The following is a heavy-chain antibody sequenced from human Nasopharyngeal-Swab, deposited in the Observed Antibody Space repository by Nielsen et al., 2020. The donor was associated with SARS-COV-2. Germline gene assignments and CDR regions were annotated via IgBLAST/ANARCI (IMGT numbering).Heavy chain of an antibody. D-gene: IGHD2-2*01. J-gene: IGHJ4*02. CDR2: ISYDGSNK. CDR3: ARDRDVVVPTYFDY. CDR1: GFTFSGSA. V-gene: IGHV3-30-3*01. Sequence: GESLKISCAASGFTFSGSAMHWVRQAPGKGLEWVAVISYDGSNKYYADSVKGRFTISRDNSKNTLYLQMNSLRAEDTAVYYCARDRDVVVPTYFDYWGQGTLVTVSS.